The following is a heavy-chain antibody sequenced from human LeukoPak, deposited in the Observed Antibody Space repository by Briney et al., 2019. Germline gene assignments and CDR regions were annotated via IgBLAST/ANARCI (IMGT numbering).Heavy chain of an antibody. J-gene: IGHJ4*02. D-gene: IGHD3-9*01. Sequence: GGSLRLSCAASGFTFSNYGMHWVRQAPGKGLEWVAFIRYDGSNKYYVDSVKGRFTISRDNSKNTLYLQMNSLRAEDTAVYYCANIYDILTGYYTPPFDYWGQGTLVTVSS. CDR2: IRYDGSNK. V-gene: IGHV3-30*02. CDR1: GFTFSNYG. CDR3: ANIYDILTGYYTPPFDY.